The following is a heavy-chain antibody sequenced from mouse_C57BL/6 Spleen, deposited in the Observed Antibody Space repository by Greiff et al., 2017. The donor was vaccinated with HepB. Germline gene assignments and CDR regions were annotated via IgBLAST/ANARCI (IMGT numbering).Heavy chain of an antibody. D-gene: IGHD1-1*01. CDR2: IWSDGST. Sequence: QVQLQQSGPGLVAPSQSLSITCTVSGFSLTSYGVHWVRQPPGKGLEWLVVIWSDGSTTYNSALKSRLSISKDNSKSQVFLKMNSLQTDDTAMYYCARGSSYGGYYAMDYWGQGTSVTVSS. V-gene: IGHV2-6*03. J-gene: IGHJ4*01. CDR3: ARGSSYGGYYAMDY. CDR1: GFSLTSYG.